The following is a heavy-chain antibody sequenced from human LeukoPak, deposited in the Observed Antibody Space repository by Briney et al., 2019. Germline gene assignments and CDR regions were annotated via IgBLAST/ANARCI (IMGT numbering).Heavy chain of an antibody. Sequence: SGPALVKPTQTLTLTCTFPGFSLSSSGVTVGWIRQPPGKALEWLTLIYWDDDKLYSPSLKSRLTFTKDTSKNQVVLTMTNMDPVDTATYYCARGLGIVDTSAHRFHSHGLDVWGKGTTVTVSS. D-gene: IGHD5-18*01. J-gene: IGHJ6*04. V-gene: IGHV2-5*02. CDR3: ARGLGIVDTSAHRFHSHGLDV. CDR2: IYWDDDK. CDR1: GFSLSSSGVT.